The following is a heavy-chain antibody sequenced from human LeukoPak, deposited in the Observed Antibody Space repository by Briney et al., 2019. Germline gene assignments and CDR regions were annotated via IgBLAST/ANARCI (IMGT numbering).Heavy chain of an antibody. CDR3: AKSESMGYSGYDLGSN. J-gene: IGHJ4*02. CDR2: ISYDGSNK. D-gene: IGHD5-12*01. V-gene: IGHV3-30*18. CDR1: GFTFSSYG. Sequence: PGRSLRLSCAASGFTFSSYGMHWVRQAPDKGLEWVAVISYDGSNKYYADSVKGRFTISRDNSKNTLYLQMNSLRAEDTAVYYCAKSESMGYSGYDLGSNWGQGTLVTVSS.